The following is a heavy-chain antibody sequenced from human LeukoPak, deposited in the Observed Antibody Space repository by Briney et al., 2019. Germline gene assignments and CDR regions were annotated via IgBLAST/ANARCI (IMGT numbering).Heavy chain of an antibody. J-gene: IGHJ4*02. D-gene: IGHD4-17*01. CDR3: AKNYGDYGDYSDY. CDR2: IRYDGSNK. CDR1: GFTFSSYG. V-gene: IGHV3-30*02. Sequence: GGSLRLSCAASGFTFSSYGMHWVRQAPGKGLEWVAFIRYDGSNKYYADSVKGRFTISRDNSKNTLYLQMNSLRAEDTAVYYCAKNYGDYGDYSDYWGQGTLVTVSS.